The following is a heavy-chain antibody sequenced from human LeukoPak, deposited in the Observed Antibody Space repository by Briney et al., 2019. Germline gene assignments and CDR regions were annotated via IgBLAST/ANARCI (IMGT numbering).Heavy chain of an antibody. V-gene: IGHV4-4*09. Sequence: SETLSLTCTVSNGSISSYHWSWVRQPPGKGLEWIGYILTSGTTNYNPSLKSRLTISVDTSKNQSTLKLSSVTAADTAVYYCARLRVSGSYLYYFDYWGQGTLVTVSS. CDR2: ILTSGTT. D-gene: IGHD1-26*01. CDR3: ARLRVSGSYLYYFDY. J-gene: IGHJ4*02. CDR1: NGSISSYH.